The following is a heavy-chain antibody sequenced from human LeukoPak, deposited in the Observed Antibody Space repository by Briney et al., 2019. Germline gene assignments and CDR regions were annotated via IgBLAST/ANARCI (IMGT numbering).Heavy chain of an antibody. CDR2: ISSSGSTI. CDR3: ARQYSSGAFDY. J-gene: IGHJ4*02. V-gene: IGHV3-11*01. Sequence: GGSLRLSCAASGFTFSDYFMSWIRQAPGKGLKWVSYISSSGSTIYYADSVKGRFTISRDNAKNSLYLQMNSLRTDDTAVYYCARQYSSGAFDYWGQGTLVTVSS. D-gene: IGHD6-19*01. CDR1: GFTFSDYF.